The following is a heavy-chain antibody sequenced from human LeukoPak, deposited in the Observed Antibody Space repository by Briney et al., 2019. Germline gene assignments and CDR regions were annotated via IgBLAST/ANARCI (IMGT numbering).Heavy chain of an antibody. J-gene: IGHJ6*02. CDR1: GFTFSSYW. Sequence: PGGSLRLSCAASGFTFSSYWMSWVRQAPGKGLEWVANIKQGGSEKYYVDSVKGRFTISRDNAKNSLYLQMNSLRAEDTAVYYCARDSDYDFWSPHGMDVWGQGTTVTVSS. CDR3: ARDSDYDFWSPHGMDV. CDR2: IKQGGSEK. V-gene: IGHV3-7*01. D-gene: IGHD3-3*01.